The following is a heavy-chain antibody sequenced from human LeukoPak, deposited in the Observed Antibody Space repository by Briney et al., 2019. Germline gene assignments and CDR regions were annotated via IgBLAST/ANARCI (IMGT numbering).Heavy chain of an antibody. J-gene: IGHJ5*02. CDR3: ARGHAHCSGGSCYSFCWFDP. CDR1: GGSFSGYY. D-gene: IGHD2-15*01. CDR2: INHSGST. V-gene: IGHV4-34*01. Sequence: PSETLSLTCAVYGGSFSGYYWSWIRQPPGKGLEWIGEINHSGSTNYNPSLKSRVTIPVDTSKNQFSLKLSSVTAADTAVYYCARGHAHCSGGSCYSFCWFDPWGQGTLVTVSS.